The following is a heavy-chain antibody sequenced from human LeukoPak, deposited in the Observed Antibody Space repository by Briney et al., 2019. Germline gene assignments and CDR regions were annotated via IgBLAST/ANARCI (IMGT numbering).Heavy chain of an antibody. V-gene: IGHV3-7*01. D-gene: IGHD3-9*01. CDR3: AGGSGYLITS. J-gene: IGHJ5*02. Sequence: GGSLRLSCAATGFTVRSYWMNWVRQAPGKGLEWLAIIKKDGSEKHYKGSVEGRFTISRDNAKNSLHLQMNGLRAEDTAVYYCAGGSGYLITSWGQGTLVTVSS. CDR2: IKKDGSEK. CDR1: GFTVRSYW.